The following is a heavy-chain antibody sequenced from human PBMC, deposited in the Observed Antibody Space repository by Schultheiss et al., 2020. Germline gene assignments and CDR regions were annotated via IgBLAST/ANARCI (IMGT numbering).Heavy chain of an antibody. Sequence: ASVKVSCKASGYTFTSYAMHWVRQAPGQRLEWMGWINAGNGNTKYSQKFQGRVTITRDTSASTAYMELSSLRSEDTAVYYCARDLIVVVERDYYYYYYGMDVWGQGTTVTVSS. CDR3: ARDLIVVVERDYYYYYYGMDV. V-gene: IGHV1-3*01. CDR1: GYTFTSYA. J-gene: IGHJ6*02. D-gene: IGHD2-15*01. CDR2: INAGNGNT.